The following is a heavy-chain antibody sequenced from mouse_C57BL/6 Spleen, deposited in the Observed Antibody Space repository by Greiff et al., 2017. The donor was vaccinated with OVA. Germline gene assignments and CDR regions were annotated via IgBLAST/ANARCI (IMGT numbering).Heavy chain of an antibody. CDR1: GYTFTSYW. Sequence: QVQLKQPGAELVKPGASVKVSCKASGYTFTSYWMHWVKQRPGQGLEWIGRIHPSDSDTNYNQKFKGKATLTVDKSSSTAYMQLSSLTSEDSAVYYCAIGYDYYGREIDYWGQGTTLTVSS. CDR2: IHPSDSDT. D-gene: IGHD1-1*01. CDR3: AIGYDYYGREIDY. J-gene: IGHJ2*01. V-gene: IGHV1-74*01.